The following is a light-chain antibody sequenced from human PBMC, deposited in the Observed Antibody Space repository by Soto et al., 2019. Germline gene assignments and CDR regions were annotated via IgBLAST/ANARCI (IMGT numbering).Light chain of an antibody. CDR3: QQYDNLPWT. CDR2: DAS. Sequence: DIQMTQSPSSLSASVGARVTITCQASQDISNYLNWYQQKPEKAPKLLLYDASNLETGVPSRFSGSGSGTDFTFTISSLQPEDIATYYCQQYDNLPWTFGRGTKVEIK. V-gene: IGKV1-33*01. CDR1: QDISNY. J-gene: IGKJ1*01.